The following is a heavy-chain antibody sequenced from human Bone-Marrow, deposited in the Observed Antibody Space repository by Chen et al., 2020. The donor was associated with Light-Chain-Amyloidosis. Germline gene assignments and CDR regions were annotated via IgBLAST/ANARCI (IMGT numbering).Heavy chain of an antibody. V-gene: IGHV5-51*01. D-gene: IGHD5-12*01. CDR2: IYPDDSDA. Sequence: EVQLEQSGPEVKKPGESLKISCKGSGYTFPNYWIGWVRQMPGKGLEWLVVIYPDDSDARYIPAFEGQVTISADKSITTAYLQWRSRKAADAAMYYCARRSDGYNVDYWGQGTLVTVSS. CDR1: GYTFPNYW. J-gene: IGHJ4*02. CDR3: ARRSDGYNVDY.